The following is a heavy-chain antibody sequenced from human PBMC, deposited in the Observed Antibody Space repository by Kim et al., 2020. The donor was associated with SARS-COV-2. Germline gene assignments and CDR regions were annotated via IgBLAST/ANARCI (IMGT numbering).Heavy chain of an antibody. V-gene: IGHV4-30-2*01. CDR3: ARVAHQLPDY. Sequence: STYYNPALKSRVTISVDRSKNQFCLKLSSVTAADTAVYYCARVAHQLPDYWGQGTLVTVSS. CDR2: ST. D-gene: IGHD2-2*01. J-gene: IGHJ4*02.